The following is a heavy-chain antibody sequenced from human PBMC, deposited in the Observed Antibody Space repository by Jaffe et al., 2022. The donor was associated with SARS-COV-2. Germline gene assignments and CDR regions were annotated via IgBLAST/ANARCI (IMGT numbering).Heavy chain of an antibody. CDR1: GGSFSGYY. J-gene: IGHJ6*03. CDR3: ARGGGKWLRLKNYYMDV. V-gene: IGHV4-34*01. CDR2: INHSGST. Sequence: QVQLQQWGAGLLKPSETLSLTCAVYGGSFSGYYWSWIRQPPGKGLEWIGEINHSGSTNYNPSLKSRVTISVDTSKNQFSLKLSSVTAADTAVYYCARGGGKWLRLKNYYMDVWGKGTTVTVSS. D-gene: IGHD5-12*01.